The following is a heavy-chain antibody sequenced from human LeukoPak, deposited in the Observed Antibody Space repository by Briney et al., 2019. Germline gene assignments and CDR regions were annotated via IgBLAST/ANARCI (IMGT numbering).Heavy chain of an antibody. J-gene: IGHJ4*02. Sequence: GGSLRLSCAASGFSFSDYNMHWVRQAPGKGLEWMAVISYNGINEYYADSVKGRFTISRDNAKNSLYLQMNSLRAEDTALYYCARAMVRGVLYYFDYWGQGTLVTVSS. CDR1: GFSFSDYN. CDR3: ARAMVRGVLYYFDY. V-gene: IGHV3-30*03. CDR2: ISYNGINE. D-gene: IGHD3-10*01.